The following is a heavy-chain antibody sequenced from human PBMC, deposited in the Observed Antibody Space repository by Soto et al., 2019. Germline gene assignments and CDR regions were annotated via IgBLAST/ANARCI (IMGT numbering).Heavy chain of an antibody. V-gene: IGHV4-31*03. CDR3: ARLGGDPFYYYYYYMDV. CDR1: GGSISSGGYY. J-gene: IGHJ6*03. CDR2: IYYSGST. D-gene: IGHD4-17*01. Sequence: PSETLSLTCTVSGGSISSGGYYWSWIRQHPGKGLEWIGYIYYSGSTYYNPSLKSRVTISVDTSKNQFSLKLSSVTAADTAVYYCARLGGDPFYYYYYYMDVWGKGTTVTVSS.